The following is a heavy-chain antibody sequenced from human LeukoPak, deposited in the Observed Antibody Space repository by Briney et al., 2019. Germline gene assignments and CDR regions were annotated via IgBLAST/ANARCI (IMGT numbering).Heavy chain of an antibody. CDR1: GYTLTELS. J-gene: IGHJ3*02. CDR2: FDPEDGET. CDR3: ATGDAFDI. Sequence: GASVKVSCKVSGYTLTELSMHGVRQAPGKGLEWMVGFDPEDGETIYAQKFQGRGTITEDTSTDTAYMELSSLRSEDTAVYYCATGDAFDIWGQGTMVTVSS. V-gene: IGHV1-24*01.